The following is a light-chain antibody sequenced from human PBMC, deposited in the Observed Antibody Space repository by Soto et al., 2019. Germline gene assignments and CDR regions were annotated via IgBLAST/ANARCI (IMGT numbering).Light chain of an antibody. V-gene: IGKV3D-20*02. CDR1: QSVPSSD. CDR2: GAS. CDR3: QNYKYWPYT. Sequence: LTQSPATLSLSPGERATLSCRASQSVPSSDLAWYQQKPGQAPRLLIYGASSRANGIPDRFSGSGSWTDFTLTINRLEPEDFAVYFCQNYKYWPYTFGQGTRLEVK. J-gene: IGKJ5*01.